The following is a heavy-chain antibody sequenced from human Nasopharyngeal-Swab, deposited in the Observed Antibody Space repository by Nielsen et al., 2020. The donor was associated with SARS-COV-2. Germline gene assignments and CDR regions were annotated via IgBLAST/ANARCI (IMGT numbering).Heavy chain of an antibody. CDR3: ARERRDGYNSVCYFDY. CDR2: IYYSGST. D-gene: IGHD5-24*01. Sequence: WIRQPPGKGLEWIGYIYYSGSTNYNPSLKSRVTISVDTSKNQFSLKLSSVTAADTAVYYCARERRDGYNSVCYFDYWGQGTLVPSPQ. V-gene: IGHV4-59*01. J-gene: IGHJ4*02.